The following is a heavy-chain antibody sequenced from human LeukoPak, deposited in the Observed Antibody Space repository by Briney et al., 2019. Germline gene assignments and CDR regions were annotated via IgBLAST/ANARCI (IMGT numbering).Heavy chain of an antibody. CDR1: GGSFSGYY. V-gene: IGHV4-34*01. CDR3: ARGLAGSGKDY. CDR2: TNHSGST. J-gene: IGHJ4*02. Sequence: SETLSLTCAVYGGSFSGYYWSWIRQPPGKGLEWIGETNHSGSTNYNPSLKSRVTISVDTSKNQFSLKLSSVTAADTAVYYCARGLAGSGKDYWGQGTLVTVSS. D-gene: IGHD3-10*01.